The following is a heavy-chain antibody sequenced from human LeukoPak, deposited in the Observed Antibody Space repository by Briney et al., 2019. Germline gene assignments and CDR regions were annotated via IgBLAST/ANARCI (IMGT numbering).Heavy chain of an antibody. CDR2: INHSGST. CDR1: GGSFSGYY. CDR3: GGRKVGVREIGYYYYGMDV. V-gene: IGHV4-34*01. Sequence: SETLSLTCAVYGGSFSGYYWSWIRQPPGKGLEWIGEINHSGSTNYNPSLKSRVTISVDTSKNQFSLKLSSVTAADTAVYYCGGRKVGVREIGYYYYGMDVWGQGTTVTVSS. D-gene: IGHD3-10*01. J-gene: IGHJ6*02.